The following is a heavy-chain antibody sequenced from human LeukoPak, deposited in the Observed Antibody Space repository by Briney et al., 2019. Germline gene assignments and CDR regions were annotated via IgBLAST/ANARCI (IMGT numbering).Heavy chain of an antibody. CDR2: INTDGSST. V-gene: IGHV3-74*01. D-gene: IGHD3-3*01. CDR1: GFTFSSYW. CDR3: ARGAFGVYGFDI. J-gene: IGHJ3*02. Sequence: GGSLRLSCAASGFTFSSYWMHWVRQAPGKGLVWVSRINTDGSSTSYADSVKGRFTISRDNAKNTLYLQMNSLRAEDTAVYYCARGAFGVYGFDIWGQGTMVTVSS.